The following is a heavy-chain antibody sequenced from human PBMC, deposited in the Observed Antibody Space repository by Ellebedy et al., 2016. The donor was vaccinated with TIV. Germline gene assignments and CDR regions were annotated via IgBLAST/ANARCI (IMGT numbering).Heavy chain of an antibody. V-gene: IGHV3-21*01. J-gene: IGHJ4*02. CDR2: ISSDENYI. CDR1: GITFSSYT. Sequence: GGSLRLSXVVSGITFSSYTMNWVRQAPGKGLEWVSSISSDENYIYYRDSLEGRFTISRDNAKNSLYLQMNSLGAEDTAVYYCATYPVSYYFDGPFEYWGLGALVTVSS. CDR3: ATYPVSYYFDGPFEY. D-gene: IGHD3-22*01.